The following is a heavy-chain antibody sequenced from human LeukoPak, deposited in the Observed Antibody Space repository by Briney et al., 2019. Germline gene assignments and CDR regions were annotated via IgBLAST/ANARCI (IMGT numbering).Heavy chain of an antibody. D-gene: IGHD1-7*01. CDR1: GFTVKSNY. Sequence: GGSLRLSCAASGFTVKSNYMSWVRQAPGKGLEWVAVNYTDNSTYYADSVKGRFTISRDISKNTVYLQMNSLRAEDTAVYYCARPTTYGSYFDYWGQGALVTVSS. V-gene: IGHV3-53*01. CDR3: ARPTTYGSYFDY. CDR2: NYTDNST. J-gene: IGHJ4*02.